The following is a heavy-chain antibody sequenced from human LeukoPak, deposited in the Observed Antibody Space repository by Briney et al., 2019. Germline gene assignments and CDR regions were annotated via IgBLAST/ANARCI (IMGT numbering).Heavy chain of an antibody. CDR1: GYTFTGYF. V-gene: IGHV1-2*02. Sequence: ASVKVSCKASGYTFTGYFMHWVRQAPGQGLEWMGWINPKSGGTNYAQNFQGRVTLTRDTSISTAYMESRSLRSDDTAIYYCARVPGRDYYFYYYMDVWGKGTTVTVSS. J-gene: IGHJ6*03. D-gene: IGHD1-14*01. CDR2: INPKSGGT. CDR3: ARVPGRDYYFYYYMDV.